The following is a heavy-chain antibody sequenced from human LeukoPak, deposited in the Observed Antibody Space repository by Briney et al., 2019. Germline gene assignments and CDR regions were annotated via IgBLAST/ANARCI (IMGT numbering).Heavy chain of an antibody. J-gene: IGHJ3*02. Sequence: GGSLRLSCAASGFTFSSYAMSWVRQAPGKGLEWVSAISGSGGSTYYADSVKGRFTISRDNSKNTLYLQMNSLRAEDTAVYYCAKDLVTVLLGYCSGGSRRADAFDIWGQGTMVTVSS. CDR2: ISGSGGST. D-gene: IGHD2-15*01. V-gene: IGHV3-23*01. CDR1: GFTFSSYA. CDR3: AKDLVTVLLGYCSGGSRRADAFDI.